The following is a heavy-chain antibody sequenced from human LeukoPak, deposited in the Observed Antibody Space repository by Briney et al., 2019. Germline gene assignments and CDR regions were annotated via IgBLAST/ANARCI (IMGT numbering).Heavy chain of an antibody. V-gene: IGHV4-39*07. CDR2: IYYSGST. J-gene: IGHJ4*02. D-gene: IGHD3-22*01. CDR1: GGSISSSSYY. CDR3: ARSANYYDSSGYNDYFDY. Sequence: KPSETLSLTCTVSGGSISSSSYYWGWIRQPPGKGLEWIGSIYYSGSTYYNPSLKSRVTISVDTSKNQFSLKLSSVTAADTAVYYCARSANYYDSSGYNDYFDYWGQGTLVTVSS.